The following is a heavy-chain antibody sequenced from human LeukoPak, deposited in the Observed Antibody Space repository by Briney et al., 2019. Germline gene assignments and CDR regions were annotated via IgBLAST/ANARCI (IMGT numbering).Heavy chain of an antibody. Sequence: GGSLRLSCAASGFTFSYYGMHWVRQAPGKGLDWVAVIWYDGSYIYYADSVKGRFTISRDNSTNTMYLQMNSLRAGDTAVYYRAKIVQFTAATGTGLDYWGQGTLVTVSP. CDR1: GFTFSYYG. CDR2: IWYDGSYI. CDR3: AKIVQFTAATGTGLDY. V-gene: IGHV3-33*06. J-gene: IGHJ4*02. D-gene: IGHD6-13*01.